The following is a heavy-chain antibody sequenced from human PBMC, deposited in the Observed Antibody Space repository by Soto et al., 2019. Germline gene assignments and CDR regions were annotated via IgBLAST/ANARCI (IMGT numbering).Heavy chain of an antibody. CDR1: GFTFSSYS. D-gene: IGHD3-10*01. V-gene: IGHV3-21*01. CDR3: AREVAGVLDY. Sequence: GGSQRLSCAASGFTFSSYSMNWVRQAPGEGLEWVSSISSSSSYIYYADSVKGRFTITRDNAKNSLYLQMNSLRAEDTAVYYCAREVAGVLDYWGQGTLVTVSS. CDR2: ISSSSSYI. J-gene: IGHJ4*02.